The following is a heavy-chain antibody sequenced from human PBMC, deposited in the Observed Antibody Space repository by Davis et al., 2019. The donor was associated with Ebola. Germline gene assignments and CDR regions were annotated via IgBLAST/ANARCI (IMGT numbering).Heavy chain of an antibody. J-gene: IGHJ4*02. CDR3: ASLPGRLPVVVPDY. D-gene: IGHD3-22*01. V-gene: IGHV1-69*02. Sequence: SVKVSCKASGGTFSSYTISWVRQAPGQGLEWMGRIIPILGIANYAQKFQGRVTITADKSTSTAYMELSSLRSEDTAVYYCASLPGRLPVVVPDYWGQGTLVTVSS. CDR2: IIPILGIA. CDR1: GGTFSSYT.